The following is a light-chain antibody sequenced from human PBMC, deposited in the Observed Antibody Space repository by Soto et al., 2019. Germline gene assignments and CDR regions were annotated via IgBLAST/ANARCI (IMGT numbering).Light chain of an antibody. V-gene: IGKV1-27*01. CDR2: AAS. Sequence: DIQMTQSPSTLSASVVDRVTITCLASQGISNYLAWYQQKPGKVPKVLIYAASTLQSGVPSRFSGSGSETDFTLTISSLQPEDVATYYCQKYNSAPQTFGQGTKVDI. J-gene: IGKJ1*01. CDR3: QKYNSAPQT. CDR1: QGISNY.